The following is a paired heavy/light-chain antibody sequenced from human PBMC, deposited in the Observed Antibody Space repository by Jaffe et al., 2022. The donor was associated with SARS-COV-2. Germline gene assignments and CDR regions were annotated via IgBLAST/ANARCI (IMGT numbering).Light chain of an antibody. CDR3: HQYYSSPTT. V-gene: IGKV4-1*01. CDR2: WAS. Sequence: DIVMTQSPDSLAVSLGERATINCKSSQSVLYSSNRKNYLTWYQQKPGQPPKLLIYWASTRESGVPDRFSGSGSGTDFTLTISSLQAEDAAVYYCHQYYSSPTTFGGGTKVEIK. CDR1: QSVLYSSNRKNY. J-gene: IGKJ4*01.
Heavy chain of an antibody. V-gene: IGHV1-46*04. J-gene: IGHJ4*02. Sequence: VQLVQSGTEVRKPGASVKVSCKASGYSFTSHYIHWVRQAPGQGLEWMGVINPSGGSTTYSQKWQGRVTMTRDTSTSTVYMELGSLTSEDTAVYYCARDSGSGSYHFDYWGQGNLVTVSS. CDR2: INPSGGST. D-gene: IGHD3-10*01. CDR1: GYSFTSHY. CDR3: ARDSGSGSYHFDY.